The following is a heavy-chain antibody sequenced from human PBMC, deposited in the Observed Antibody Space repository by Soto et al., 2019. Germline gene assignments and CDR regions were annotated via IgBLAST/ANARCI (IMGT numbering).Heavy chain of an antibody. D-gene: IGHD3-22*01. CDR2: IYYSGST. CDR3: ARDDPLRFALLRTDAFDI. V-gene: IGHV4-39*02. CDR1: GGSISSSSYY. J-gene: IGHJ3*02. Sequence: PSETLSLTCTVSGGSISSSSYYWGWIRQPPGKGLEWIGSIYYSGSTYYNPSLKSRVTISVDTSKNQFSLKLSSVTAADTAVYYCARDDPLRFALLRTDAFDIWGQGTMVTVSS.